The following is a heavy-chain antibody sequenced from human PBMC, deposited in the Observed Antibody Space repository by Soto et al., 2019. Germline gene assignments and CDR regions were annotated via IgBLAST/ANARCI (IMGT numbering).Heavy chain of an antibody. D-gene: IGHD3-16*02. J-gene: IGHJ6*02. Sequence: ASVKVSCKASGYTFTGYYMHWVRQAPGQGLEWMGWINPNSGGTNYAQKFQGRVTMTRDTSISTAYMELSRLRSDDTAVYYCANEPYDYVWGSYRYYGMDVWGQGTTVTVS. CDR2: INPNSGGT. CDR1: GYTFTGYY. V-gene: IGHV1-2*02. CDR3: ANEPYDYVWGSYRYYGMDV.